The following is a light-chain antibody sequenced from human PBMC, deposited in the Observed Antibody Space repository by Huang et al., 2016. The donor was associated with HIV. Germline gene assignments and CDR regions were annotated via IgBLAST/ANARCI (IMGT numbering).Light chain of an antibody. Sequence: EIVLTQSPGTLSLSPGERATLSCRASQSVSSTYLAWYQQKPGQAPRLLFDGASSRATGIPDRFSGSGSGTDFTLTISRLEPEDLAVYYCQQYDSSPWTFGQGTKVEIK. CDR1: QSVSSTY. CDR2: GAS. J-gene: IGKJ1*01. CDR3: QQYDSSPWT. V-gene: IGKV3-20*01.